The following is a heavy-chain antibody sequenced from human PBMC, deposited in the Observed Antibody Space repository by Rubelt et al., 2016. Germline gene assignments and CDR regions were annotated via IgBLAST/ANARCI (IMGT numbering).Heavy chain of an antibody. Sequence: QVQLVQSGAEVKKPGSSVKVSCKASGGTFSSYAISWVRQAPGQGLEWMGGIIPIFGTANYEQKFQGRGTITADESTSTAYMELSSLRAEDTAVYYCAREQQLVGGWFDPWGQGTLVTVSS. V-gene: IGHV1-69*01. CDR2: IIPIFGTA. CDR1: GGTFSSYA. D-gene: IGHD6-13*01. J-gene: IGHJ5*02. CDR3: AREQQLVGGWFDP.